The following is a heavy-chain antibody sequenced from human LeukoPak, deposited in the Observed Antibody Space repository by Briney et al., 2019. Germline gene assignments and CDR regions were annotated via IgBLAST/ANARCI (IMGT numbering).Heavy chain of an antibody. CDR2: IKQDGSEK. V-gene: IGHV3-7*01. CDR3: ARDLVSSGPYYYYFYGMHV. D-gene: IGHD6-19*01. Sequence: GGSLRLSCVVSGFTFSSYWMSWVRQAPGKGLEWVANIKQDGSEKYYVESVKGRFTISRDKAKNPLYLQMTSLRAEDTAVYYCARDLVSSGPYYYYFYGMHVWGQGPTVTVSS. CDR1: GFTFSSYW. J-gene: IGHJ6*02.